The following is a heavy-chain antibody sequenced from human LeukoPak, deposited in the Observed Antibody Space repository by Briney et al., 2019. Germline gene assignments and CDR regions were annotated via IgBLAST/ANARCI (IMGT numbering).Heavy chain of an antibody. CDR1: GGSISSYY. Sequence: SETLSLTCTVSGGSISSYYWSWIRQPAGKGLEWIGRIYTSGSTNYNPSLKSRVTISVDTSKNQFSLKLSSVIAADTAVYYCARVKVVAATLYYFDYWGQGTLVTVSS. V-gene: IGHV4-4*07. J-gene: IGHJ4*02. D-gene: IGHD2-15*01. CDR3: ARVKVVAATLYYFDY. CDR2: IYTSGST.